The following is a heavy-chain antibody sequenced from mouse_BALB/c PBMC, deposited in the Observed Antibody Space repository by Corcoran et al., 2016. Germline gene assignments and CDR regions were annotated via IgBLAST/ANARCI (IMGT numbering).Heavy chain of an antibody. CDR1: GYTFTSYV. CDR3: ARGSGNYVGYFDY. V-gene: IGHV1S136*01. J-gene: IGHJ2*01. D-gene: IGHD2-1*01. Sequence: EVQLQQSGPELVKPGASVKMSCKASGYTFTSYVMHWVKQKPGQGLEWIGYINPYNDGTKYNEKFKGKATLTSDKSSSTAYMELSSLTSEDSAVYYCARGSGNYVGYFDYWGQGTTLTVSS. CDR2: INPYNDGT.